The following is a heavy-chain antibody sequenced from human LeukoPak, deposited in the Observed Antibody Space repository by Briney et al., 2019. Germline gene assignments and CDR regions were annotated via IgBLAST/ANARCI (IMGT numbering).Heavy chain of an antibody. Sequence: KPSETLSLTCTVSGGSISSYYWSWIRQPAGKGLEWIGRIYTSGSTNYNPSLKSRVTMSVDTSKNQFSLKLSSVTAADTAVYYCASLFDDYGDYGRYFDLWGRGTLVTVSS. CDR3: ASLFDDYGDYGRYFDL. V-gene: IGHV4-4*07. CDR2: IYTSGST. D-gene: IGHD4-17*01. J-gene: IGHJ2*01. CDR1: GGSISSYY.